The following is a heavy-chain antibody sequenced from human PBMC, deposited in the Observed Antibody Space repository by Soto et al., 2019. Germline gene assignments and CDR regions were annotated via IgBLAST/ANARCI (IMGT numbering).Heavy chain of an antibody. J-gene: IGHJ4*02. CDR2: ITVSNGNP. V-gene: IGHV1-18*01. Sequence: QVQLVQSGGEVKKPGASVKVSCKASGYTFTSYGISWVRQAPGQGLEFMGWITVSNGNPNYAQKFQCRVTMTTDTSTSTAYMEMRSLRSADTAVYSCARFLQPRPLDYWGQGTLVTVSS. CDR1: GYTFTSYG. CDR3: ARFLQPRPLDY.